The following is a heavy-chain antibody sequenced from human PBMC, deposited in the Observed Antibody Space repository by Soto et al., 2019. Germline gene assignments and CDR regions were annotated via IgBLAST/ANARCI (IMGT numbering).Heavy chain of an antibody. CDR3: AEDLWDRYGFDV. Sequence: SVKVSCKASGFTFTSSAVQWVRQARGQRLEWIGWIVVGSGNTNYAQKFQERVTITREMSTSTAYMELSSLRSEDTAVYYCAEDLWDRYGFDVWGQGTMVTVSS. D-gene: IGHD1-26*01. J-gene: IGHJ3*01. CDR1: GFTFTSSA. V-gene: IGHV1-58*01. CDR2: IVVGSGNT.